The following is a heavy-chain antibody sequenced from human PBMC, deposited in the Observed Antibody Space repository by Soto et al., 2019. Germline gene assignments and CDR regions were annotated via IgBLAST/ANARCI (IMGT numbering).Heavy chain of an antibody. V-gene: IGHV4-59*02. D-gene: IGHD2-8*01. CDR3: ARDPGYCTNGVCPIFDF. CDR2: MYHGGRT. J-gene: IGHJ4*02. CDR1: GDSVSNYF. Sequence: PSETLSLTCTVSGDSVSNYFWSWIRQPPGKGLEWIGHMYHGGRTNYSPSLKSRVTMSLDSSKNQFSLNLSSVTAADTAVYFCARDPGYCTNGVCPIFDFWGQGVQVTVSS.